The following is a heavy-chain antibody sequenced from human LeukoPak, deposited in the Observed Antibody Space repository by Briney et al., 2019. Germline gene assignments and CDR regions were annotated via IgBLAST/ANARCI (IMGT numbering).Heavy chain of an antibody. CDR1: GFTFSNYA. J-gene: IGHJ4*02. CDR2: ISNDGINK. Sequence: GGSLRLYCAASGFTFSNYAMHWVRQAPWKGLEWVAVISNDGINKYYADFVKGRLTISRDNSKNTLYLQMNSLRSEDMDLFYCARDFTIGSYGSFDYWGQGTLVTVSS. CDR3: ARDFTIGSYGSFDY. D-gene: IGHD1-26*01. V-gene: IGHV3-30-3*01.